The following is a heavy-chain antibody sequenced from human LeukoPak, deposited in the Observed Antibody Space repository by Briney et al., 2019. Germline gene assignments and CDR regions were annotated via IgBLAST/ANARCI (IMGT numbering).Heavy chain of an antibody. CDR3: AREDDSAPGGAFDI. CDR1: GGTFSSYA. J-gene: IGHJ3*02. D-gene: IGHD3-22*01. CDR2: IIPIFGTA. Sequence: SVKVSCKASGGTFSSYAISWVRQAPGQGLEWMGGIIPIFGTANYAQKFQGRVTITTDESTSTAYMELSSLRSEDTAVYYCAREDDSAPGGAFDIWGQGTMVTVSS. V-gene: IGHV1-69*05.